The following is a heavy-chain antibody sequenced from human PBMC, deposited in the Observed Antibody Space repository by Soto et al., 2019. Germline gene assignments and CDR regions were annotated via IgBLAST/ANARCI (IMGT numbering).Heavy chain of an antibody. D-gene: IGHD6-19*01. Sequence: PGGSLRLSCAASGFTFSSYWMHWVRQAPGKGLVWVSRINSDGSSTSNADSVKGRFTISRDNAKNTPYLQMNSLRAEDTAVYYCARDRYWAVAGYHYYYMDVWGKGTTVTVSS. CDR2: INSDGSST. CDR1: GFTFSSYW. CDR3: ARDRYWAVAGYHYYYMDV. V-gene: IGHV3-74*01. J-gene: IGHJ6*03.